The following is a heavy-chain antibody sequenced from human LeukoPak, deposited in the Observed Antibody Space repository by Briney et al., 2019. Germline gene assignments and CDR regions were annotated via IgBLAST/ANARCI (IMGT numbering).Heavy chain of an antibody. CDR1: GGSFSGYY. CDR2: VNHSGST. CDR3: ATKQGDWFDP. V-gene: IGHV4-34*01. D-gene: IGHD3-16*01. J-gene: IGHJ5*02. Sequence: SETLSLTCAVYGGSFSGYYWSWIRQPPGKGLEWIGEVNHSGSTKYSPSLKSRVTISVDTSKNQFSLKLSSVTAADTAVYYCATKQGDWFDPWGQGTLVTVSS.